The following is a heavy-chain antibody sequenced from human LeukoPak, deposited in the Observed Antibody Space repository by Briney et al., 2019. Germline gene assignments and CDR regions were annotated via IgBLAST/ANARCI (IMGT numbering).Heavy chain of an antibody. Sequence: SQTLSFTCTVSGGSISSGDYYWSWIRQPPGKGLEWIGYIYYSGSTYYNPSLKSRVTISVATAKNQFSLKLSSVTAADTAVYYCARASHRGYDFWSGYWTNWFDPWGQGTLVTVSS. CDR3: ARASHRGYDFWSGYWTNWFDP. D-gene: IGHD3-3*01. V-gene: IGHV4-30-4*08. J-gene: IGHJ5*02. CDR2: IYYSGST. CDR1: GGSISSGDYY.